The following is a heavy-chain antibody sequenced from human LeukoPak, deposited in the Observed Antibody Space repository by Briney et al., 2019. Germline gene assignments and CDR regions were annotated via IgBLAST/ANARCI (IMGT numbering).Heavy chain of an antibody. Sequence: PSETLSLTCTVSGGSISSYYWSWIRQSPAKGLEWIGYIYFSGATNYNPSLKSRVTISVDTSKNQFSLKLSSVTAADTAVYYCARDDPQTTMPKGLDVWGQRTTVTVSS. CDR3: ARDDPQTTMPKGLDV. CDR2: IYFSGAT. D-gene: IGHD4-17*01. V-gene: IGHV4-59*01. CDR1: GGSISSYY. J-gene: IGHJ6*02.